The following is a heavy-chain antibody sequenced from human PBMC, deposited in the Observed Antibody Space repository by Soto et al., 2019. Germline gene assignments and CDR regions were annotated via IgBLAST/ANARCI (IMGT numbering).Heavy chain of an antibody. V-gene: IGHV3-15*07. J-gene: IGHJ4*02. CDR2: IKSKTDGGTT. D-gene: IGHD5-18*01. CDR1: GVTLTNVW. CDR3: SHGYYQYFNS. Sequence: PGGSLRLSCAVSGVTLTNVWMNWVRQAPGKGPEWVGRIKSKTDGGTTDYAAPVKGRFTISRDDSENTLYLQMNSLKTEDTAVYYCSHGYYQYFNSWGQRTLVTLSS.